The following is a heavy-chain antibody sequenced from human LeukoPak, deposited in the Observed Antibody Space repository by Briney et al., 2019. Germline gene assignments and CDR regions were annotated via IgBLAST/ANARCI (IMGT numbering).Heavy chain of an antibody. Sequence: PGGSLRLSCATSGFSFSSYAMSWVRQAPGKGLEWVSYISGSGTTIYYADSVKGRFTISRDNAKNSLYLQMNSLRAEDTAVYYCARKAAGYSSGWWDYWGQGTLVTVSS. V-gene: IGHV3-48*03. CDR2: ISGSGTTI. J-gene: IGHJ4*02. CDR3: ARKAAGYSSGWWDY. D-gene: IGHD6-19*01. CDR1: GFSFSSYA.